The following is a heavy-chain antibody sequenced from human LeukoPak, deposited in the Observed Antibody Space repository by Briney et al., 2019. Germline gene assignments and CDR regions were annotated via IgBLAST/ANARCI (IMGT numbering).Heavy chain of an antibody. CDR1: GFTFTTYE. V-gene: IGHV3-48*03. D-gene: IGHD2-21*02. J-gene: IGHJ4*02. CDR2: ISSSGSTI. CDR3: AREKANCGGDCNYY. Sequence: GGSLRLSCAVDGFTFTTYEINWVRQAPGKGLEWVSYISSSGSTIYYADSVKGRFTISRDNAKNSLYLQMNSLRAEDTAVYHSAREKANCGGDCNYYWGQGTLVTVSS.